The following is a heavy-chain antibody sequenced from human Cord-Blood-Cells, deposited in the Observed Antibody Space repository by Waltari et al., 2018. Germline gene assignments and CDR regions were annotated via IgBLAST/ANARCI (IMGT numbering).Heavy chain of an antibody. CDR2: IYYSGST. D-gene: IGHD6-13*01. CDR3: AGIAAAGVRLDY. J-gene: IGHJ4*02. V-gene: IGHV4-39*07. CDR1: GGSISSSSYY. Sequence: QLQLQESGPGLVKPSETLSLTCTVSGGSISSSSYYWGWIRQPPGKGLEWIGSIYYSGSTYYNPSLKSRVTISVDTSKNQFSLKLSSVTAADTAVYYCAGIAAAGVRLDYWGQGTLVTVSS.